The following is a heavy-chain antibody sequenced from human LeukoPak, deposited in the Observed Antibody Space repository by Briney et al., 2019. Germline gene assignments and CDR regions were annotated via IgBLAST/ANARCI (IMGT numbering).Heavy chain of an antibody. CDR2: ISANGGGT. Sequence: GGSLRLSCAASGFTFSNYAMSWVRQAPGKGLEWVSAISANGGGTYYADSVKGRFTISRDNPKNTLYLQMNSLRAEDTAVYYCAAGDGYHLIFDYWGQGTLVTVSS. V-gene: IGHV3-23*01. CDR1: GFTFSNYA. CDR3: AAGDGYHLIFDY. J-gene: IGHJ4*02. D-gene: IGHD5-24*01.